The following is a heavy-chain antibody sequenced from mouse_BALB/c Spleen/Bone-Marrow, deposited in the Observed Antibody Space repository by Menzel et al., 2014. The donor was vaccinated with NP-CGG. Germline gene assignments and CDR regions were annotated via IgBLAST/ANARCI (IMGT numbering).Heavy chain of an antibody. J-gene: IGHJ4*01. CDR2: IYPGDGDT. V-gene: IGHV1-80*01. Sequence: QVQLQQSGAELVRPGSSVKISCKASGYAFSSYWMNWVKQRPGQGLEWIGQIYPGDGDTNYNGKFKGKASLTADKSSSTADMQLSSLTSEDSAVYFCARGDGNYPFYAMDYWGQGTSVTVSS. CDR1: GYAFSSYW. D-gene: IGHD2-1*01. CDR3: ARGDGNYPFYAMDY.